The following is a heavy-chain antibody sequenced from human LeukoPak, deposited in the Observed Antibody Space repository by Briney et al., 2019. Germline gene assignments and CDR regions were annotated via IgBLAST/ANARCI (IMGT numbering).Heavy chain of an antibody. CDR3: ARDPVRSGEGY. CDR2: ISYDGSNK. J-gene: IGHJ4*02. V-gene: IGHV3-30*03. Sequence: GGSLRLSCAASGFTFSSYGMHWVRQAPGKGLEWVAVISYDGSNKYYADSVKGRFTISRDNSKNTLYLQMNSLRAEDTAVYYCARDPVRSGEGYWGQGTLVTVSS. CDR1: GFTFSSYG. D-gene: IGHD3-10*01.